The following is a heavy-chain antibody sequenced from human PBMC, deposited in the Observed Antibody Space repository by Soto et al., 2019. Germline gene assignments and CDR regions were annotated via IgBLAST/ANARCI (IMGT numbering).Heavy chain of an antibody. CDR2: MNPNSGNT. D-gene: IGHD2-2*01. J-gene: IGHJ6*02. CDR3: ARGLRVPAVHYYYYGMDV. CDR1: GYTLTSYD. V-gene: IGHV1-8*01. Sequence: ASVKVSCKASGYTLTSYDINWVRQATGQGLEWMGWMNPNSGNTGYAQKFQGRVTMTRNTSISTAYMELSSLRSEDTAVYYCARGLRVPAVHYYYYGMDVWGQGTTVTVSS.